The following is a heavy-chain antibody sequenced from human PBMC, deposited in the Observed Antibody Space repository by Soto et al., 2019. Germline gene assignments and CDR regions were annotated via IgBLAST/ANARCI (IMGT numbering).Heavy chain of an antibody. D-gene: IGHD3-9*01. CDR1: GYTFTAFY. CDR2: VNPNTGVT. Sequence: SVKVSCKASGYTFTAFYMNWVRQAPGQGLEWMGWVNPNTGVTKYAQKFQGRVTMTRDTSINTAYMELSGLTSDDTAVYYCTTLRLDPWGQGTLVTVSS. V-gene: IGHV1-2*02. J-gene: IGHJ5*02. CDR3: TTLRLDP.